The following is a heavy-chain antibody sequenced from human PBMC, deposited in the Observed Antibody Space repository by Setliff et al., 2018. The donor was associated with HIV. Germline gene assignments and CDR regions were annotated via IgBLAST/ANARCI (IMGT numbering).Heavy chain of an antibody. CDR1: GFLVTGYN. J-gene: IGHJ3*01. CDR2: INPNNGGT. V-gene: IGHV1-2*06. Sequence: GASVKVSCKALGFLVTGYNVHWVRQAPGHGPEWLGRINPNNGGTNYAQKFQGRVTMSLDTSTSTVYLELKALTFDDTAVYYCVRPRVFDSFDVWGPGTMVTVSS. CDR3: VRPRVFDSFDV.